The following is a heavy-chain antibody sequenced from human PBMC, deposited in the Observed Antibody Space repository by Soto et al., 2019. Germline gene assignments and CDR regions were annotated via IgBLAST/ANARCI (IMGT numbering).Heavy chain of an antibody. CDR1: GGTFSSYT. CDR3: ANSDLGELSRNWFDP. J-gene: IGHJ5*02. V-gene: IGHV1-69*02. CDR2: IIPILGIA. Sequence: QVQLVQSGAEVKKPGSSVKVSCKASGGTFSSYTISWVRQAPGQGLEWMGRIIPILGIANYAQKFQGRVTITADKSTSTAYMELSSLISEDTDVYYCANSDLGELSRNWFDPWGQGTLVTVFS. D-gene: IGHD3-16*02.